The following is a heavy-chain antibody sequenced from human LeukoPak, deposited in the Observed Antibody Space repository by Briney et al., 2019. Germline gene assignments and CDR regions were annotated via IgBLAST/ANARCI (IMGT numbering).Heavy chain of an antibody. V-gene: IGHV3-30*04. Sequence: GGSLRLSCAVSGFTFSGYAMHWVRQAPGKGLGWVGVISYDGSNKYYADSVKGRFTISRDNAKNSLYLQMNSLRAEDTAVYYCARVEITMVRGVIRDYYYYYMDVWGKGTTVTVSS. J-gene: IGHJ6*03. CDR3: ARVEITMVRGVIRDYYYYYMDV. D-gene: IGHD3-10*01. CDR1: GFTFSGYA. CDR2: ISYDGSNK.